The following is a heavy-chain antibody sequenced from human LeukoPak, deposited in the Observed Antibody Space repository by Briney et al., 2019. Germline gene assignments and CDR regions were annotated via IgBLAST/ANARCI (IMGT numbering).Heavy chain of an antibody. CDR1: GGSISSGDYY. D-gene: IGHD2/OR15-2a*01. CDR3: ARATGLYVGNWFDP. Sequence: SETLSLTCTVSGGSISSGDYYWRWIRQPPGKGLEWIGYIYYSGSTYYNPSLKSRVTISVDTSKNQFSLKLSSVTAADTAVYYCARATGLYVGNWFDPWGQGTLVTVSS. CDR2: IYYSGST. J-gene: IGHJ5*02. V-gene: IGHV4-30-4*08.